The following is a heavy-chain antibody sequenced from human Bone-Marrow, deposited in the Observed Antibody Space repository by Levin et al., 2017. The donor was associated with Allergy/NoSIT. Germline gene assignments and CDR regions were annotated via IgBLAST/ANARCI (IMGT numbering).Heavy chain of an antibody. Sequence: SQTLSLTCVVSEYSISSGHYWGWIRQSPGKGLQWIGNMFHTGTTYYTPSLKDRVTISLYTSKNEVYLKMKSVTSADTAKYYCATFCCSSGSCHLGGDYWGQGILVTVSS. D-gene: IGHD2-15*01. J-gene: IGHJ4*02. CDR1: EYSISSGHY. CDR2: MFHTGTT. CDR3: ATFCCSSGSCHLGGDY. V-gene: IGHV4-38-2*01.